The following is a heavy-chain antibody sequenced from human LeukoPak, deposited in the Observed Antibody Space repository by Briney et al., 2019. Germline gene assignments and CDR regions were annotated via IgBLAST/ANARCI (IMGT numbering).Heavy chain of an antibody. Sequence: ASVKVSCKASGYTFINYGITWVRQAPGQGLEWMGWISAYNSAYNGNTHYAQKLQGRVTMTTDTSTNTGYMELSRLRSDDTAVYFCARGYVNGWFLDYWGQGTLVTVSS. D-gene: IGHD6-19*01. CDR1: GYTFINYG. J-gene: IGHJ4*02. CDR2: ISAYNSAYNGNT. CDR3: ARGYVNGWFLDY. V-gene: IGHV1-18*01.